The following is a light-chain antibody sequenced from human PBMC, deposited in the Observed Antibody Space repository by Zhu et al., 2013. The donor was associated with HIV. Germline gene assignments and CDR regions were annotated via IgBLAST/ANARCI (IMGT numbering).Light chain of an antibody. CDR3: QQYNYWLRT. J-gene: IGKJ1*01. CDR2: DAS. CDR1: ESVLTD. V-gene: IGKV3-15*01. Sequence: ERVMTQFPATLSVSPGDRATLSCRATESVLTDLAWYQQKPGQAPKLLIYDASTRASGVPARFSGSGSGTEFTLTISNVQSEDVAVYYCQQYNYWLRTFGQGTKVGI.